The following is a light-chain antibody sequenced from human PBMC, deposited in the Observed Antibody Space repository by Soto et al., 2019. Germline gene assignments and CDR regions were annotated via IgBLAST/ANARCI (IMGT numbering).Light chain of an antibody. J-gene: IGLJ3*02. CDR2: EVS. CDR1: SRDVGGYNY. V-gene: IGLV2-14*01. Sequence: QSALTQPACVSGSPGQSITISCTGTSRDVGGYNYVSWYQQHPGKAPKLMIYEVSNRPSGVFNRFSGSKSGNTAPLTISGLQADDDVEYYCSSQTSSSTWVFGGGTKVTVL. CDR3: SSQTSSSTWV.